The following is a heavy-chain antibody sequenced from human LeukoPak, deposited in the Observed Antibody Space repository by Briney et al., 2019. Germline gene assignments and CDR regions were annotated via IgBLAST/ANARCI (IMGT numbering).Heavy chain of an antibody. CDR1: GYSISSDNY. Sequence: SETLSLTCAVSGYSISSDNYWVWIRQPPGRGLEWIGSIYYSGSTYYNPSLKSRVTISVDTSKNQFSLKLSSVTAADTAVYYCASGLDCTNGVCYGSDRFDPWGQGTLVTVSS. CDR2: IYYSGST. J-gene: IGHJ5*02. D-gene: IGHD2-8*01. V-gene: IGHV4-38-2*01. CDR3: ASGLDCTNGVCYGSDRFDP.